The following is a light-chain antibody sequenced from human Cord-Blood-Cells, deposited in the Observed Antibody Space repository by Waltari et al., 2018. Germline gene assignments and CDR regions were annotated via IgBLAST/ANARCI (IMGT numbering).Light chain of an antibody. CDR2: DVS. CDR3: SSYTSSSTLV. V-gene: IGLV2-14*01. CDR1: SSDVGGYNY. J-gene: IGLJ1*01. Sequence: QSALTQPASVSGSPGQSITISCTGTSSDVGGYNYVSWYQQHPGNAPKLVIYDVSNRPAGVSNRFSGSKSGNTASLTISGLQDEDEADYYCSSYTSSSTLVFGTGTKVTVL.